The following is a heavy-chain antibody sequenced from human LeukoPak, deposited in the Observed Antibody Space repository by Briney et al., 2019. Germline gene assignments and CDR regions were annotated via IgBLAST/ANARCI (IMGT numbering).Heavy chain of an antibody. J-gene: IGHJ5*02. Sequence: ASVKVSCKASGYSFADYYMHWVRQAPGQGLEWMGWIKPHSGGTRSAQKFQGRVTMTRDTSISTAYMELSSLKYDDTAVYYCATNILVRDIINWFDPWGQGTLVTVSS. CDR1: GYSFADYY. CDR3: ATNILVRDIINWFDP. V-gene: IGHV1-2*02. CDR2: IKPHSGGT. D-gene: IGHD3-10*01.